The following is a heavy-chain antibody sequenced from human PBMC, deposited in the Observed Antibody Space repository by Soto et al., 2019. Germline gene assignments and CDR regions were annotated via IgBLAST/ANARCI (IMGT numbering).Heavy chain of an antibody. D-gene: IGHD3-10*01. V-gene: IGHV4-4*07. Sequence: PSETLSLTCTVSGGSISSYYWSWIRQPAGKGLEWIGRIYTSGSTNYNTSLKSRVTMSVDTSKNQSSLKLSSVTAADTAVYYCARDLNYCYGSGSSRGNWCDPWGQGTLVTVSS. CDR2: IYTSGST. J-gene: IGHJ5*02. CDR1: GGSISSYY. CDR3: ARDLNYCYGSGSSRGNWCDP.